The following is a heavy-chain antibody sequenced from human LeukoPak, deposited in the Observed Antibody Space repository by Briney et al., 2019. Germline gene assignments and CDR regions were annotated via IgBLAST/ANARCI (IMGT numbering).Heavy chain of an antibody. CDR1: GFTFDDYA. J-gene: IGHJ4*02. CDR3: VLRGYSFQYYFDY. V-gene: IGHV3-9*01. Sequence: GRSLRLSCAASGFTFDDYAMHWVRQAPGKGLEWVSGISWNSGSIGYADSVKGRFTISRDNAKNSLYLQMNGLRAEDTAVYYCVLRGYSFQYYFDYWGQGTLVTVSS. D-gene: IGHD3-22*01. CDR2: ISWNSGSI.